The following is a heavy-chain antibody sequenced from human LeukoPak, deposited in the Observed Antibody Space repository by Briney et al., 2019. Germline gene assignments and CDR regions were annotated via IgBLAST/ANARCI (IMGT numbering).Heavy chain of an antibody. J-gene: IGHJ4*02. Sequence: PGGSLRLSCAASGFTVSSNYMSWVRQAPGKGLEWVSVIYSGGSTYYADSVKGRFTISRDNSKNTLYLQMNSLRAEDTAVYYCARTPRWELALYYFDYWGQGTLVTVSS. D-gene: IGHD1-26*01. CDR2: IYSGGST. CDR3: ARTPRWELALYYFDY. V-gene: IGHV3-66*01. CDR1: GFTVSSNY.